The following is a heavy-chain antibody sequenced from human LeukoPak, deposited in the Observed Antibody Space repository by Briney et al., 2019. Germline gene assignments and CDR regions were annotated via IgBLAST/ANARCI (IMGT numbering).Heavy chain of an antibody. Sequence: PGGSLRLSCTASGFTFSNYAMSWVRQAPGKGLEWVSTISGSDGSTYYADSVKGRFTISRDNPKNTLYLQMNSLRVEDTAIYYCAKGRGYCTGGSCCSDYWGQGTLVTVSS. D-gene: IGHD2-15*01. V-gene: IGHV3-23*01. CDR3: AKGRGYCTGGSCCSDY. J-gene: IGHJ4*02. CDR1: GFTFSNYA. CDR2: ISGSDGST.